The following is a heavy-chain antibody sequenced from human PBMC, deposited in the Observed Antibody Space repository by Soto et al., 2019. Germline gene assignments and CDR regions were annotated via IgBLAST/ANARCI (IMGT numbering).Heavy chain of an antibody. CDR1: GCTFSSDA. J-gene: IGHJ3*02. D-gene: IGHD6-19*01. CDR2: ISGSGGST. CDR3: AKDIREQWLVPVLDAFDI. V-gene: IGHV3-23*01. Sequence: PGGSLRLSCAASGCTFSSDAMSWVRQAPGKGLEGVSAISGSGGSTYYADSVKGRFTISRDNSKNTLYLQMNSLRAEDTAVYYCAKDIREQWLVPVLDAFDIWGQGPMVTVSS.